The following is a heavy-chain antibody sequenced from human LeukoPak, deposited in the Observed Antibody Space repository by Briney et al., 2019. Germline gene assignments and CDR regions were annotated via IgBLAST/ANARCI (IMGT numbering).Heavy chain of an antibody. CDR1: GFTFSSYA. CDR2: ISGSGGST. CDR3: ARSSAYQLLFDY. Sequence: PGGSLRLSCAASGFTFSSYAMSWVRQAPGKGLEWVSAISGSGGSTYYADSVKGRFTISRDNSKNTLYLQMNSLRAEDTAVYYCARSSAYQLLFDYWGQGTLVTVSS. J-gene: IGHJ4*02. V-gene: IGHV3-23*01. D-gene: IGHD2-2*01.